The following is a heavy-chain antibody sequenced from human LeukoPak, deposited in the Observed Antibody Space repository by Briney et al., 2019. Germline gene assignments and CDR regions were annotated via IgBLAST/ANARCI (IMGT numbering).Heavy chain of an antibody. Sequence: GKSLRLSCAASGFPFSTYAMYWVRQAPGKGLEWVSVMSYDGSNKYHADSVKGRCTISRDNSKNALYLQMNSLRAEDTAVYYCARGSPPDYWGQGTLVTVSS. V-gene: IGHV3-30*04. J-gene: IGHJ4*02. CDR1: GFPFSTYA. CDR3: ARGSPPDY. CDR2: MSYDGSNK.